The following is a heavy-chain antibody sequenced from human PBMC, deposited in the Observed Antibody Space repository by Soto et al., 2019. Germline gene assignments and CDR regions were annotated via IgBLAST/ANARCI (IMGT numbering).Heavy chain of an antibody. D-gene: IGHD2-21*01. CDR2: ISYDGSGT. J-gene: IGHJ5*02. V-gene: IGHV3-30*18. Sequence: QRYLVESGGGVVQPATPLRLSCVASGFSFSDSGMHWVRHAPGKGLEWVAVISYDGSGTFYSDSVKGRFTISRDNSKNMLCLQMTGLRTENTAVFYCVKDRRAYYCGSGSGLWGQGTLV. CDR3: VKDRRAYYCGSGSGL. CDR1: GFSFSDSG.